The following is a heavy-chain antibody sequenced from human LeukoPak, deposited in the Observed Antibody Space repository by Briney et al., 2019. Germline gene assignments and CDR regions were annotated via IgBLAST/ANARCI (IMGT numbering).Heavy chain of an antibody. D-gene: IGHD2-2*01. CDR2: ISSNGGST. V-gene: IGHV3-64*01. J-gene: IGHJ6*03. Sequence: GGSLRLSCAASGFTFSSYAMHWVRQAPGKGLEYVSAISSNGGSTYYANSVKGRFTISRDNSKNTLYLQMGSLRAEDMAVYYCARGSGVVPGGIMDVWGKGTTVTVSS. CDR3: ARGSGVVPGGIMDV. CDR1: GFTFSSYA.